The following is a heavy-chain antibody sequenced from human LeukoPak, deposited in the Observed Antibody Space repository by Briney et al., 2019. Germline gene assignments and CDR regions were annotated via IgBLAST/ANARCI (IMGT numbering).Heavy chain of an antibody. CDR1: VDSISSYY. CDR3: ARGHSSNYYYYYMDV. D-gene: IGHD6-6*01. Sequence: SETLLLTCTVSVDSISSYYWSWIRQPPGKVLERNDYIYYSGITNYNPSLKSRVTISVDTSKNQFSLKLSSVTAADTAVYYCARGHSSNYYYYYMDVWGKGTTVTVSS. V-gene: IGHV4-59*01. J-gene: IGHJ6*03. CDR2: IYYSGIT.